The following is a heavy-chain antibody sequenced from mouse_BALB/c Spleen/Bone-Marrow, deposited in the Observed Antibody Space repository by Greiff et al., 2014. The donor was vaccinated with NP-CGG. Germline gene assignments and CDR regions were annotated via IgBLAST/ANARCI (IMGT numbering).Heavy chain of an antibody. CDR1: GFTFSSYG. V-gene: IGHV5-6-3*01. Sequence: EVKVEESGGGLVQPEGSLKLSCAASGFTFSSYGMSWVRQTPDKRLELVATINSNGGSTYYPDSVKGRFTISRDNAKNTLYLQMSSLKSEDTAMYYCARDMITTRGFAYWGQGTLVTVSA. CDR3: ARDMITTRGFAY. J-gene: IGHJ3*01. CDR2: INSNGGST. D-gene: IGHD2-4*01.